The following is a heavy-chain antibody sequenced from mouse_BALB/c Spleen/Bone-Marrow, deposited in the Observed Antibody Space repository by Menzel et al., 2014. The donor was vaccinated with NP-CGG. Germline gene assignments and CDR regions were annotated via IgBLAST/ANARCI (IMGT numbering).Heavy chain of an antibody. D-gene: IGHD2-3*01. CDR3: ARYDYAMDY. J-gene: IGHJ4*01. V-gene: IGHV1S41*01. Sequence: LVKPGASVKLSCKASGYTFTNFWINWIKQRPGQGLEWIGRIAPGTGTTYYNEMVKGKATLTVDTSSSTAYIQLSSLSSEDSAVYFCARYDYAMDYWGQGTSVTVSS. CDR2: IAPGTGTT. CDR1: GYTFTNFW.